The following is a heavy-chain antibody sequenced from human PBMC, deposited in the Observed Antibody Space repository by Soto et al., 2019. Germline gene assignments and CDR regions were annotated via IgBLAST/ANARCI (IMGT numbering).Heavy chain of an antibody. CDR1: AFPFCSFA. J-gene: IGHJ6*02. CDR2: ISGSDNST. V-gene: IGHV3-23*01. Sequence: AGCVQLSSSASAFPFCSFAMSWARQAPGKGLEWVSAISGSDNSTYYADSVQGRFTISRDNSKNTLYLQMSSLRADDTAVYYCAPMGVWGQGTTVPVSS. CDR3: APMGV.